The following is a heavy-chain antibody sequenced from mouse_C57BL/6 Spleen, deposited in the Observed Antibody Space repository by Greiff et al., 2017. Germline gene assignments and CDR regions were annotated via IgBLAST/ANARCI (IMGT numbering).Heavy chain of an antibody. CDR3: ARIYYDYDRTFFAY. CDR2: INYDGSST. V-gene: IGHV5-16*01. J-gene: IGHJ3*01. D-gene: IGHD2-4*01. CDR1: GFTFSDYY. Sequence: EVMLEESEGGLVQPGSSMKLSCTASGFTFSDYYMAWVRQVPEKGLEWVANINYDGSSTYYLDSLKSRFIISRDNAKNILYLQMSSLKSEDTATYYCARIYYDYDRTFFAYWGQGTLVTVSA.